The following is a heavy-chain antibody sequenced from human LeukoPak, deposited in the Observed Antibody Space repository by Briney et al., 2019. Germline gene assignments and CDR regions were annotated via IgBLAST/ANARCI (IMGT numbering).Heavy chain of an antibody. Sequence: PSETLSLTCAVYGGSFSGYYWSWIRRPPGKGLEWIGEINHSGSTNYNPSLKSRVTISVDTSKNQFSLKLSSVAAADTAVYYCARLQYCSGTSCYWFDPWGQGTLVTVSS. V-gene: IGHV4-34*01. CDR1: GGSFSGYY. CDR2: INHSGST. D-gene: IGHD2-2*01. CDR3: ARLQYCSGTSCYWFDP. J-gene: IGHJ5*02.